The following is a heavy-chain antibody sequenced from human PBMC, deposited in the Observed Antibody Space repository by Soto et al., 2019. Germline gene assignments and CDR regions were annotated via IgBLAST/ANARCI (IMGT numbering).Heavy chain of an antibody. Sequence: QVQLVESGGGVVQPGRSLRLSCAASGFTFSSYGMHWVRQAPGKGLEWVAVISYDGSNKYYADSAKGRFTISRDNSKNTLYLQMNSLRAEDTAVYYCAKADSGYDSPFDYWGQGTLVTVSS. J-gene: IGHJ4*02. CDR3: AKADSGYDSPFDY. D-gene: IGHD5-12*01. V-gene: IGHV3-30*18. CDR1: GFTFSSYG. CDR2: ISYDGSNK.